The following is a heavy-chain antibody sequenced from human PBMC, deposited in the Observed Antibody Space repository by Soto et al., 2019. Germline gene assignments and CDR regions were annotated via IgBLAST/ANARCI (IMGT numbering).Heavy chain of an antibody. D-gene: IGHD4-17*01. CDR3: ARDSPGENSLIDH. J-gene: IGHJ4*02. Sequence: GGSLRLSCAASGFTFSGHNMNWVRQAPGKGLEWVSSISSSGSYIYYADSLKGRFTISRDNAKSSLFLQMNSLRAEDTAMYYCARDSPGENSLIDHWGRGALVTVSS. CDR1: GFTFSGHN. V-gene: IGHV3-21*01. CDR2: ISSSGSYI.